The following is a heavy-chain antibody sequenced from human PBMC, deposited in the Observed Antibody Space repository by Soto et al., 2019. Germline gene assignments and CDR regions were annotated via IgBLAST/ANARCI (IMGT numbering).Heavy chain of an antibody. CDR2: IYYSGST. CDR1: GGSISSYY. J-gene: IGHJ6*02. V-gene: IGHV4-59*01. CDR3: AREGLTGTIGLYYYYGMDV. Sequence: QVQLQESGPGLVKPSETLSLTCTVSGGSISSYYWSWIRQPPGKGLEWIGYIYYSGSTNYNPSLKSRVTISVDTSKNQCSLKLSSVTAADTAVYYCAREGLTGTIGLYYYYGMDVWGQWTTVTVSS. D-gene: IGHD1-7*01.